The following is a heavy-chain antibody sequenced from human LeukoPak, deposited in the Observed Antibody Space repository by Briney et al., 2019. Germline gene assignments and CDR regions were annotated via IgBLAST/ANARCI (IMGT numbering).Heavy chain of an antibody. CDR1: GFTFSSYS. V-gene: IGHV3-21*01. J-gene: IGHJ6*03. D-gene: IGHD1-1*01. Sequence: GGSLRLSCAASGFTFSSYSMNWVRQAPGEGLEWVSSISSSSSYIYYADSVKGRFTISRDNAKNSLYLQMNSLRAEDTAVYYCARGSLQTGTFNNYYYYYMDVWGKGTTVTVSS. CDR3: ARGSLQTGTFNNYYYYYMDV. CDR2: ISSSSSYI.